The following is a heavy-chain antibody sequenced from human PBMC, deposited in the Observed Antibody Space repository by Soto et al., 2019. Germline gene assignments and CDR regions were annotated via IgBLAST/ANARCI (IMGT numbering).Heavy chain of an antibody. D-gene: IGHD4-17*01. V-gene: IGHV1-46*01. Sequence: QVQLVQSGAEVKKPGASVKVSCKASGYTFTSYYMHWVRQAPGQGLEWMGIINPSGGSTSYAQKLRGRGTMTRDTSTSTVYMELSSLRSEDTAVYYCARDHATVTPQRGDIWGQGTMVTVSS. CDR3: ARDHATVTPQRGDI. CDR1: GYTFTSYY. CDR2: INPSGGST. J-gene: IGHJ3*02.